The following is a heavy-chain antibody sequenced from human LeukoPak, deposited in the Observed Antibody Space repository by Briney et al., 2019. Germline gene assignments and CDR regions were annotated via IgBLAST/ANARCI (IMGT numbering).Heavy chain of an antibody. D-gene: IGHD4-17*01. V-gene: IGHV3-23*01. Sequence: GGSLRLSCAASGFTFSSYAMNWVRQAPGKGLEWVSAIGGSGGNTYYADSVKGRFTISRDNSKNTLYLQMNSLRAEDTAVYYCAKFHAVTIGPVAIDYWGQGTLVTVSS. CDR1: GFTFSSYA. CDR3: AKFHAVTIGPVAIDY. J-gene: IGHJ4*02. CDR2: IGGSGGNT.